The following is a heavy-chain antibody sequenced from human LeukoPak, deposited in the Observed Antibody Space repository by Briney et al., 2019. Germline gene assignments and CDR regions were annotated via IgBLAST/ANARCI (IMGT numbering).Heavy chain of an antibody. CDR1: GGSISSYY. J-gene: IGHJ4*02. Sequence: LETLSLTCTVSGGSISSYYGSWIRQPPGKGLEWIGYIYYSGSTNYNPSLKSRVTISVDTSKNQFSLKLSSVTAADTAVYYCARGRGLFGVVIPRDYYFDYWGQGTLVTVSS. V-gene: IGHV4-59*01. CDR2: IYYSGST. CDR3: ARGRGLFGVVIPRDYYFDY. D-gene: IGHD3-3*01.